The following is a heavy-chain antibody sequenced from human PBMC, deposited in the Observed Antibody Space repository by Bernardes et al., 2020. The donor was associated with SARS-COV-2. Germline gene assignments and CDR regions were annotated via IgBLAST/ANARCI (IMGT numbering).Heavy chain of an antibody. CDR1: GYTFSSYD. D-gene: IGHD3-16*02. CDR3: ARLPRKGGGVFDWVVGFFDY. V-gene: IGHV1-18*04. CDR2: ISPYYGNT. J-gene: IGHJ4*02. Sequence: VKVSCKASGYTFSSYDISWVRQAPGQGLEWMGWISPYYGNTNNAQNFQGRVTMTTDTSTSTAYMELRSLRSDDTAVYYCARLPRKGGGVFDWVVGFFDYWGQGTLVTVSS.